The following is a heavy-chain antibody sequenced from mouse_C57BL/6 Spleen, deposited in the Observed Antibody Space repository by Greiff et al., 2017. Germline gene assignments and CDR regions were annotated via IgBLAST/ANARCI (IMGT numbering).Heavy chain of an antibody. CDR2: INPSTGGT. Sequence: EVQLQQSGPELVKPGASVKISCKASGYSFTGYYMNWVQQSPEKSLEWIGEINPSTGGTTYNQKFKAKATLTVDKSSSTAYMQLKSLTSEDSAVYYCARGDDYFFAYWGQGTLVTVSA. CDR3: ARGDDYFFAY. J-gene: IGHJ3*01. CDR1: GYSFTGYY. V-gene: IGHV1-42*01. D-gene: IGHD2-4*01.